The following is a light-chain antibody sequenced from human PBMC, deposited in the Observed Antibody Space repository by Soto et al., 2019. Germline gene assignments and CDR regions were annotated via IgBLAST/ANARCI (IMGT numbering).Light chain of an antibody. CDR1: QGIDNY. V-gene: IGKV1-27*01. CDR2: AAS. J-gene: IGKJ1*01. CDR3: QKYGSAPWT. Sequence: DIQMTQSPSSLSTSVGDRVTITCRASQGIDNYLAWYQQKPGKVPKLLIYAASTLQSGVPSRFSGSGSGTDFPLTISSLQPEDVPTYYCQKYGSAPWTFGQETKGEIK.